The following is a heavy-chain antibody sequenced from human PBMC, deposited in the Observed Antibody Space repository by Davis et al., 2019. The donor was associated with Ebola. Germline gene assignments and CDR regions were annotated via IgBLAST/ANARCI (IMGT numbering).Heavy chain of an antibody. CDR2: IYYSGST. V-gene: IGHV4-59*01. D-gene: IGHD3-3*01. CDR1: GGSISSYY. J-gene: IGHJ5*02. Sequence: PSETLSLTCTVSGGSISSYYWSWIRQPPGKGLEWIGYIYYSGSTNYNPSLKSRVTISVDTSKNQFSLKLSSVTAADTAVYYCARGGAKITIFGVVIYNWFDPWGQGTLVTVSS. CDR3: ARGGAKITIFGVVIYNWFDP.